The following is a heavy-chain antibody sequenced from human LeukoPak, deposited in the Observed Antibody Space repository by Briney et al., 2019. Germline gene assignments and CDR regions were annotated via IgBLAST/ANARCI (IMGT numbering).Heavy chain of an antibody. D-gene: IGHD2-2*01. Sequence: VASLKVSCKASGYTFTGYYMHWVRHTPGQGLEWMGCINPNSGSTNYAQKFQDRVTMTRDTSISTAYMELSRLRSDDTAVYYCARDRYPPGEYQLPEYLFDYWGQGTLVTVSS. CDR3: ARDRYPPGEYQLPEYLFDY. J-gene: IGHJ4*02. CDR2: INPNSGST. CDR1: GYTFTGYY. V-gene: IGHV1-2*02.